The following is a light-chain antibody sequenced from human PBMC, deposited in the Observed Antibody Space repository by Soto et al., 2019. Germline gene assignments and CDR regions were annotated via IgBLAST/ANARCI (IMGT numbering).Light chain of an antibody. CDR2: AAS. V-gene: IGKV3-15*01. J-gene: IGKJ5*01. CDR1: HSVGSN. CDR3: QQYTNWPLNT. Sequence: SASLPGRDSHSVGSNLAWFRQKPGQAPRLLIYAASTRATGVPARFSGSGSGTDFSLTITSLQSEDSAVYYCQQYTNWPLNTSGEGRRLEI.